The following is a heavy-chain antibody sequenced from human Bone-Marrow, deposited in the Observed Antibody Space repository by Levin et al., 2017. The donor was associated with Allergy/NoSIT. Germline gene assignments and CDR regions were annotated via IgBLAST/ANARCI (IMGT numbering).Heavy chain of an antibody. CDR1: GFTFTNYG. D-gene: IGHD2-2*01. CDR2: LSYDGRNK. Sequence: GGSLRLSCAASGFTFTNYGMHWVRQAPGKGLEWVAYLSYDGRNKYYAESVKGRFTISRDNVKDRLFLQLDSLRSDDTAVYFFAKDPCSSATCYGSYYYFDGMDAWGRGTTVTVSS. CDR3: AKDPCSSATCYGSYYYFDGMDA. V-gene: IGHV3-30*02. J-gene: IGHJ6*02.